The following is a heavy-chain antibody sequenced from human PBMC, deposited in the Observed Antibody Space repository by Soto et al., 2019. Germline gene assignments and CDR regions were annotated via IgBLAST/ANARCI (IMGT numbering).Heavy chain of an antibody. CDR2: ISGSGGST. CDR1: GFTFSSYA. D-gene: IGHD3-3*01. J-gene: IGHJ4*02. CDR3: AKEGKEIDFWSGYYGY. V-gene: IGHV3-23*01. Sequence: PGGSLRLSCAASGFTFSSYAMIFFRHSPWKWLEWVSAISGSGGSTYYADSVKGRFTISRDNSKNTLYLQTNSLRAEDTAVYYCAKEGKEIDFWSGYYGYWGQGTLVTVSS.